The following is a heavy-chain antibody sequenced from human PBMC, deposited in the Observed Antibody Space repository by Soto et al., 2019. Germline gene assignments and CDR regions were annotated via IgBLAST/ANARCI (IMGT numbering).Heavy chain of an antibody. CDR2: IIPILGIA. Sequence: ASVKVSCKASGGTFSSYAISWVRQAPGQGLEWMGGIIPILGIANYAQKFQGRVTITADKSTSTAYMELSSLRSEDMAVYYCARDGSGREGLKWELSNWFDPWGQGTLVTVSS. J-gene: IGHJ5*02. CDR3: ARDGSGREGLKWELSNWFDP. D-gene: IGHD1-26*01. CDR1: GGTFSSYA. V-gene: IGHV1-69*10.